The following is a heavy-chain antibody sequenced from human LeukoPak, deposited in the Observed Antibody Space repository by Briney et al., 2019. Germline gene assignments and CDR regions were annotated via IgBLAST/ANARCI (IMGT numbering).Heavy chain of an antibody. J-gene: IGHJ4*02. CDR1: GFTVSSNY. V-gene: IGHV3-53*01. D-gene: IGHD5-18*01. CDR3: AKGGPRIQLWLPDY. CDR2: IFGGGGT. Sequence: GRSLRLSCAAFGFTVSSNYMSWVRQAPGKGLEWVSVIFGGGGTYYGDSVRGRVTISRDNSKNTVYLQMSSLRAEDTAVYYCAKGGPRIQLWLPDYWGQGTLVTVSS.